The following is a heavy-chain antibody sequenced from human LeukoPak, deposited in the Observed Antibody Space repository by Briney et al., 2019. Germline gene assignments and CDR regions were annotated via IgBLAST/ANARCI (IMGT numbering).Heavy chain of an antibody. CDR1: GYSFTSYW. Sequence: GESLKISCQGSGYSFTSYWIGWVRQMPGKGLEWMGIIYPGDSDTRYSPSFQGQVTISVDKSISTAYLQWSSLKVSDTAMYYCARPRLTRGAAATYYFDYWGQGTLVTVSS. V-gene: IGHV5-51*01. D-gene: IGHD6-13*01. J-gene: IGHJ4*02. CDR2: IYPGDSDT. CDR3: ARPRLTRGAAATYYFDY.